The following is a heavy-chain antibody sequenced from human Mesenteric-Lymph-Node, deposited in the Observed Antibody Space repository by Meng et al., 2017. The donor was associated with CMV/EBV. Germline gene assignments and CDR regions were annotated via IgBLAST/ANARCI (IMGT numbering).Heavy chain of an antibody. CDR3: AKIGDRQYLDPRGAFDI. CDR2: IWYDGSNE. J-gene: IGHJ3*02. Sequence: GGSLRLSCEASGFTFSSYGMHWVRQAPGKGLEWVAVIWYDGSNEYYADSVKGRFTISRDNSKNTLYLQMNSLRAEDTAVYYCAKIGDRQYLDPRGAFDIWGQGTMVTDSS. CDR1: GFTFSSYG. V-gene: IGHV3-33*06. D-gene: IGHD4-11*01.